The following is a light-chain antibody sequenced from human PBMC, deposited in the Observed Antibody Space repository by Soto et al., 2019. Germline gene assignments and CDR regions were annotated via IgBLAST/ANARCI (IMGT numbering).Light chain of an antibody. V-gene: IGKV3-15*01. CDR2: GAS. CDR3: QQYGDWPPET. CDR1: QSVSRN. J-gene: IGKJ2*01. Sequence: MTQSPSTLSVSPGDRATLSCRASQSVSRNLAWYQQKPGQAPRLLIYGASTRATGVPARFSGSGSATEFTLSISSLQSEDVAVYYCQQYGDWPPETFGQGTKLEI.